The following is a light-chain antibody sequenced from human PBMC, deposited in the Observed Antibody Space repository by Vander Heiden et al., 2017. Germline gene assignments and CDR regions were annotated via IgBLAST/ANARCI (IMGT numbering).Light chain of an antibody. CDR2: AVS. Sequence: SGSPSSVSASVGDRVTISCRASQGISRWLAWYQQKPGKAPKLLIYAVSSLQSGVPTRFSDRSSGTDFTLAISSLQPEDSAAYKCVQADRVALTVGGKNKVEMK. CDR1: QGISRW. J-gene: IGKJ4*01. CDR3: VQADRVALT. V-gene: IGKV1-12*01.